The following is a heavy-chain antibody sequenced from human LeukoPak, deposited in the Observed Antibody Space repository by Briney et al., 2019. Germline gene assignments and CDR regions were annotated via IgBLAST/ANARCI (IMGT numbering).Heavy chain of an antibody. D-gene: IGHD6-13*01. V-gene: IGHV1-3*01. Sequence: ASVKVSCKASGYTFTSYYMHWVRQAPGQRLEWMGWINAGNGNTKYSQKFQGRVTITRDTSASTAYMELSSLRSEDTAVYYCASEFLAAAGPNYFDYWGQGTLVTVSS. CDR2: INAGNGNT. CDR1: GYTFTSYY. J-gene: IGHJ4*02. CDR3: ASEFLAAAGPNYFDY.